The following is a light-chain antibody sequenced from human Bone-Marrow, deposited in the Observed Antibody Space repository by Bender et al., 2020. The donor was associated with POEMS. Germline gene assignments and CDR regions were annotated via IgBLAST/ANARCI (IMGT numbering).Light chain of an antibody. J-gene: IGLJ1*01. CDR2: EVT. CDR1: SSDVGTYNL. V-gene: IGLV2-23*02. CDR3: CSYAGSSTFYV. Sequence: QSALTQPPSVSGSPGQSVTISCTETSSDVGTYNLVSWYQQYPGKAPKLIIYEVTKRPSGVSDRFSGSKSGITASLTISGLQGEDEADYYCCSYAGSSTFYVFGIGTTVTVL.